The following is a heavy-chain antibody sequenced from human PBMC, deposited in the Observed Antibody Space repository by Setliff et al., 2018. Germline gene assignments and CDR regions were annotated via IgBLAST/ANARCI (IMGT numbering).Heavy chain of an antibody. V-gene: IGHV1-69*06. J-gene: IGHJ6*03. CDR3: ARNAITGTTKKYYYYMDV. CDR1: GYTFTNYD. D-gene: IGHD1-7*01. CDR2: IIPIFGTA. Sequence: ASVKVSCKTSGYTFTNYDINWVRQATGQGLEWMGGIIPIFGTANYAQKFQGRITITADKSTSTAYMELSSLRSEDTAVYYCARNAITGTTKKYYYYMDVWGQGTTVTVSS.